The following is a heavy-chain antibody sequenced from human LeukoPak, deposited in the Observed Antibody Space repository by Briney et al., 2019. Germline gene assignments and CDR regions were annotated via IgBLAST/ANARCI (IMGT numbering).Heavy chain of an antibody. J-gene: IGHJ4*02. Sequence: GGSLRLSCAASGFSVNNYWMHWVRQAPGKGLVWVSRINIDGSITNYADSVKGRFTISRDNAKNTLDLQMNSLRAEDTAVYSCAKDRLGALLYFDSWGQGTLVTVSS. CDR1: GFSVNNYW. V-gene: IGHV3-74*01. D-gene: IGHD1-26*01. CDR3: AKDRLGALLYFDS. CDR2: INIDGSIT.